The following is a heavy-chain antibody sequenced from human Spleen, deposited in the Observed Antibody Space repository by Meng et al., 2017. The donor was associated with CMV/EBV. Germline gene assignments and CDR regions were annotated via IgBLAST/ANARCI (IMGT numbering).Heavy chain of an antibody. D-gene: IGHD3-3*01. Sequence: TSYGISWVRQAPGQGLEWMGWISAYNGNTNYAQKLQGRVTMTTDTSTSTAYMELRSLRSDDTAVYYCARDQGPYYDFWSGYPLNWFDPWGQGTLVTVSS. CDR2: ISAYNGNT. CDR3: ARDQGPYYDFWSGYPLNWFDP. J-gene: IGHJ5*02. CDR1: TSYG. V-gene: IGHV1-18*01.